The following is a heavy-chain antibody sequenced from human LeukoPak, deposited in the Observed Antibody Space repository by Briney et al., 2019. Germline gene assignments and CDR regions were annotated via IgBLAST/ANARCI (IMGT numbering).Heavy chain of an antibody. Sequence: AGGSLRLSCSASGFTFNDCGMHWVRQTPDKGLEWAAVSTYGGTKSYYVASVKGRFTISRDTSQNTLYLQMNSLRPEDTALYYCVKEASSGLYRTADFWGQGTLVTVSS. J-gene: IGHJ4*02. CDR1: GFTFNDCG. CDR3: VKEASSGLYRTADF. D-gene: IGHD6-19*01. V-gene: IGHV3-30*18. CDR2: STYGGTKS.